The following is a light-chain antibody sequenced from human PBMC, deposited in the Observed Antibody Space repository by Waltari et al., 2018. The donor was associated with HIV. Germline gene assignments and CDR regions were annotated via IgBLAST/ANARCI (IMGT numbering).Light chain of an antibody. CDR3: CSYAGSSNWV. V-gene: IGLV2-23*01. J-gene: IGLJ3*02. CDR1: SSDVGRYNL. Sequence: QSALPQPASVSGSPGQSITISCTGRSSDVGRYNLVSWYQQHPGKAPKLMIYEGINRPSGVSNRFSGSKSGNTASLTISGLQAEDEADYYCCSYAGSSNWVFGGGTKLTVL. CDR2: EGI.